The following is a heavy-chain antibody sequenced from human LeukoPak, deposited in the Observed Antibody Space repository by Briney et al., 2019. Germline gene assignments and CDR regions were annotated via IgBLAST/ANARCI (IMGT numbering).Heavy chain of an antibody. CDR1: GYSFTSYW. CDR2: IDPSDSYT. V-gene: IGHV5-10-1*01. J-gene: IGHJ6*02. CDR3: ARQSSRGGWFPSLIQYYHYGMDV. D-gene: IGHD6-19*01. Sequence: GESLKISCKGSGYSFTSYWISWVRQMPGKGLEWMGRIDPSDSYTNYSPSFQGHVTISADKSIGTAYLQWSSLKASDTAMYYCARQSSRGGWFPSLIQYYHYGMDVWGQGTTVTVSS.